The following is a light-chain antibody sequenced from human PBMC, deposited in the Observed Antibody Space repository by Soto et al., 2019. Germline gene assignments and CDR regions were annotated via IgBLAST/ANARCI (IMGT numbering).Light chain of an antibody. CDR2: AAS. Sequence: DIQLTQSPSFLSASVGDRVTITCRASQGISSSLAWFQQKPGKAPKLLIYAASTLQSRVPSRFSGSGSGTYFTLTINSLQPEDFATYYCQQVNTYPHTFGQGTKLEIK. V-gene: IGKV1-9*01. CDR1: QGISSS. J-gene: IGKJ2*01. CDR3: QQVNTYPHT.